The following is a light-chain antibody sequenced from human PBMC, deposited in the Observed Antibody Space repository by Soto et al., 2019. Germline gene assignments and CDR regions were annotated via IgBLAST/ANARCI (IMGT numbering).Light chain of an antibody. CDR1: QTVSSN. V-gene: IGKV3-15*01. CDR2: DAS. J-gene: IGKJ4*01. CDR3: HQYNNWLALT. Sequence: EIVMTQSPATLSVSPGERATLSCRASQTVSSNVAWYQQKPGQAPRLLIYDASTRATGIPVRFRGSGSGTEFTLTISSPQSEDSAVYYCHQYNNWLALTFGGGTKVDIK.